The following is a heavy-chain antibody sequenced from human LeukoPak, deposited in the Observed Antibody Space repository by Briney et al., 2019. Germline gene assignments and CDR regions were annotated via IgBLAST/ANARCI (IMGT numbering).Heavy chain of an antibody. J-gene: IGHJ4*02. V-gene: IGHV3-9*01. CDR2: ISWNSGSI. CDR3: AKDDGFSYGYHY. CDR1: GFTFDDYA. Sequence: PGGSLRLSCAASGFTFDDYAMNWVGQAPGKGLEWVAGISWNSGSIGYADSEKGRFTISRDNAKNSLYLQMNSLRAEDTALYYCAKDDGFSYGYHYWGQGTLVTVSS. D-gene: IGHD5-18*01.